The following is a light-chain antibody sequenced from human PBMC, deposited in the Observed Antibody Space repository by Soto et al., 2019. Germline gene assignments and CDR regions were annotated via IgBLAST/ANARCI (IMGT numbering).Light chain of an antibody. V-gene: IGKV1-39*01. Sequence: DIQMTQSPSSLSASVGDRVTITCRASQSISGYLNWYQQKPGKAPNLLIYAASSLQSGVPSRFTGSESGTDFTLTISSLQPEDFATYYCQQSYSIPHTFGQGTKLQIK. CDR2: AAS. CDR1: QSISGY. CDR3: QQSYSIPHT. J-gene: IGKJ2*01.